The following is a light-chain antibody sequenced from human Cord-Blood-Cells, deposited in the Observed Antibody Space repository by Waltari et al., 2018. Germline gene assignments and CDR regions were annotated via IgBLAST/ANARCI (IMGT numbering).Light chain of an antibody. CDR2: DVS. CDR3: SSYTSSSTLEV. V-gene: IGLV2-14*01. Sequence: QSALTQPASVSGSPGQSITISCTGTSSDVGGYNYVPWYQRHPGKAPKLMIYDVSIRPSGVSNRFSGSKSGNTASLTISGLQAEDEADYYCSSYTSSSTLEVFGGGTKLTVL. CDR1: SSDVGGYNY. J-gene: IGLJ3*02.